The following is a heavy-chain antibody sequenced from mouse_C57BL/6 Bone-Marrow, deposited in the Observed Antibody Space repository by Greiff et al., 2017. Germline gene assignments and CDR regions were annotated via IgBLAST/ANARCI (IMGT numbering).Heavy chain of an antibody. CDR3: AKDYGSNLHAMDY. D-gene: IGHD1-1*01. CDR2: ISSGRSTI. V-gene: IGHV5-17*01. Sequence: EVKLVESGGGLVKPGGSLKLSCAASGFTFSDYGMHWVRQAPEKGLEWVAYISSGRSTIYYADTVKGRFTITRDNAKNTPFLQLTSLRSEDTAMDYCAKDYGSNLHAMDYWGQGTGVTVSS. CDR1: GFTFSDYG. J-gene: IGHJ4*01.